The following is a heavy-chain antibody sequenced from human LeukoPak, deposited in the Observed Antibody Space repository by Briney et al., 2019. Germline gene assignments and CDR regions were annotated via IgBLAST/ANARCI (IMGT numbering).Heavy chain of an antibody. Sequence: GASVTVSCKASGYTFISYGIGWVRQAPGQGLEGMGWVSVYNGNTKYAEKLQGRVTMTTDTSTNTAYMELRSLRSDDTAVYYCARAIDQNGAGSYFLFYYYYMDVWGKGTTVTISS. CDR3: ARAIDQNGAGSYFLFYYYYMDV. CDR1: GYTFISYG. V-gene: IGHV1-18*01. D-gene: IGHD3-10*01. J-gene: IGHJ6*03. CDR2: VSVYNGNT.